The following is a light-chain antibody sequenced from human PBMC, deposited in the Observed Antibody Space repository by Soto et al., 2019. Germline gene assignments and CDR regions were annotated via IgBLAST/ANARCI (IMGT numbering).Light chain of an antibody. CDR3: QAYDYSLTASV. V-gene: IGLV1-40*01. CDR1: SSNLGAAYD. CDR2: GNR. J-gene: IGLJ3*02. Sequence: QSALTQPPSVSGAPGQTVTISCTGNSSNLGAAYDVHWYQQLPGAAPKLVIFGNRNRPSGVAERFSGSKSGTSASLAITGLQEEDEADYYCQAYDYSLTASVFGGGTKVTVL.